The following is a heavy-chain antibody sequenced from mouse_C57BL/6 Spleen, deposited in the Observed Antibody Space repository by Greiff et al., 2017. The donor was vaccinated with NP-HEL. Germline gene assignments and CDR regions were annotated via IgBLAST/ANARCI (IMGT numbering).Heavy chain of an antibody. V-gene: IGHV1-82*01. J-gene: IGHJ3*01. Sequence: QVQLKESGPELVKPGASVKISCKASGYAFSSSWMNWVKQRPGKGLEWIGRIYPGDGDTNYNGKFKGKATLTADKSSSTAYMQLSSLTSEDSAVYFCAREDYEFAYWGQGTLVTVSA. CDR1: GYAFSSSW. CDR2: IYPGDGDT. CDR3: AREDYEFAY. D-gene: IGHD2-4*01.